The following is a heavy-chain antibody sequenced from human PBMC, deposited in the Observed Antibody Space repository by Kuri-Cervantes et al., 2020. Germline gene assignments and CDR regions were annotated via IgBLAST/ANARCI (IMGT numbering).Heavy chain of an antibody. CDR3: ARRRTTGGDY. D-gene: IGHD1-1*01. J-gene: IGHJ4*02. CDR2: INHSGST. V-gene: IGHV4-34*01. Sequence: GSLRLSCAVYGGSFSSYYWSWIRQPPGKGLDWIGEINHSGSTNYNPSLKSRVAISVDTSKNQFSLKLSSVTAADTAVYYCARRRTTGGDYWGQGTLVTVSS. CDR1: GGSFSSYY.